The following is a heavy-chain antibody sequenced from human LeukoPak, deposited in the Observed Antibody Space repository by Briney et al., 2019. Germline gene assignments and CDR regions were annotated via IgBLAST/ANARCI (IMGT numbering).Heavy chain of an antibody. J-gene: IGHJ4*02. CDR2: ISNRGSTK. CDR1: GFTFSSYE. Sequence: PGGSLRLSCAASGFTFSSYEMNWIRQAPGKGLEWISYISNRGSTKYYADSVKGRFTISRDNAKNSVFLQMNSLRAEDTAVYYCAAVIDYWGQGTLVTVSS. CDR3: AAVIDY. V-gene: IGHV3-48*03.